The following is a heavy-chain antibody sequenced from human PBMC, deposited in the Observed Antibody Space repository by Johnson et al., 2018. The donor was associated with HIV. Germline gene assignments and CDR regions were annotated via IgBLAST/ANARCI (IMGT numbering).Heavy chain of an antibody. Sequence: QLQLVESGGGLVQPGRSLRLSCAASGFTFSSYGMHWVRQAPAKGLEWVAVISYDGSDKYYADSVKGRFTHSRANSKNTLYLQMDSLRGEDTAVYYCARDPNSSNCSGVTCYSAAFDIWGQGTMVTVSS. V-gene: IGHV3-30*03. CDR2: ISYDGSDK. J-gene: IGHJ3*02. D-gene: IGHD2-15*01. CDR1: GFTFSSYG. CDR3: ARDPNSSNCSGVTCYSAAFDI.